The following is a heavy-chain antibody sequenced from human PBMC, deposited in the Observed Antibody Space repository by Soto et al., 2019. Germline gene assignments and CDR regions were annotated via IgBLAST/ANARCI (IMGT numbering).Heavy chain of an antibody. CDR1: GGPFSSYA. J-gene: IGHJ6*02. CDR2: IIPIFGTA. V-gene: IGHV1-69*01. CDR3: ARDHQYYDFWSGYYSGMDV. Sequence: QVQLVQSGAEVKKPGSSVKVSCKACGGPFSSYAISWMRQAPGQGLEWMGGIIPIFGTANYAQKFQGRVTITADESTSTAYMELSSLRSEDTAVYYCARDHQYYDFWSGYYSGMDVWGQGTTVTVSS. D-gene: IGHD3-3*01.